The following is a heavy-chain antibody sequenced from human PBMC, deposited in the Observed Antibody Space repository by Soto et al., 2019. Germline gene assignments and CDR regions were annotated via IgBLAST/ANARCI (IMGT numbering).Heavy chain of an antibody. CDR2: IIPIFGTA. CDR3: AIRYYDYVWGSYRGYYFDY. CDR1: GGTFSSYA. J-gene: IGHJ4*02. Sequence: QVQLVQSGAEVKKPGSSVKVSCKASGGTFSSYAISWVRQAPGQGLEWMGGIIPIFGTANYAQKFQGRVTITADESTSTAYMELRSLRSEDTAVYYCAIRYYDYVWGSYRGYYFDYWGQGTLVTVSS. V-gene: IGHV1-69*01. D-gene: IGHD3-16*02.